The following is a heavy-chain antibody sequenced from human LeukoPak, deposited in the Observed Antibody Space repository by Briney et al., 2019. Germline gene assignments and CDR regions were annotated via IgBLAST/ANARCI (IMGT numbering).Heavy chain of an antibody. CDR3: ARGTDSSGYFPLDY. CDR2: IYYSGST. Sequence: SETLSLTCTVSGGSISSSSYYWGWIRQPPGKGLEWIGSIYYSGSTYYNPSLKSRVTISVDTSKNQFSLKLSSVTAADTAVYYCARGTDSSGYFPLDYWGQGTLVTVSS. D-gene: IGHD3-22*01. CDR1: GGSISSSSYY. V-gene: IGHV4-39*07. J-gene: IGHJ4*02.